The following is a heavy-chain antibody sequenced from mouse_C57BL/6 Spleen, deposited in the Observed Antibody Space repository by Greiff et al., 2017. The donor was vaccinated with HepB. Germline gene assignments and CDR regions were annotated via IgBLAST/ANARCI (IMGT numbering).Heavy chain of an antibody. CDR3: ARGGTVNFDY. D-gene: IGHD1-1*01. J-gene: IGHJ2*01. CDR1: GFTFSDYG. V-gene: IGHV5-17*01. Sequence: EVKLMESGGGLVKPGGSLKLSCAASGFTFSDYGMHWVRQAPEKGLEWVAYISSGSSTIYYADTVKGRFTISRDNAKNTLFLQMTSLRSEDTAMYYCARGGTVNFDYWGQGTTLTVSS. CDR2: ISSGSSTI.